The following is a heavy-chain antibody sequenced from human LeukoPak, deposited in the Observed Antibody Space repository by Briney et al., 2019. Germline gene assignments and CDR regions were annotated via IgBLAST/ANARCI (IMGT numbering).Heavy chain of an antibody. CDR1: GGSISSGGYY. J-gene: IGHJ4*02. V-gene: IGHV4-31*03. Sequence: SETLSLTCTVSGGSISSGGYYWSWIRRHPGKGLEWIGYIYYSGSTYYNPSLKSRVTISVDTSKNQFSLKLSSVTAADTAVYYCARRSSGRLAAAGYYFDYWGQGTLVTVSS. CDR3: ARRSSGRLAAAGYYFDY. CDR2: IYYSGST. D-gene: IGHD6-13*01.